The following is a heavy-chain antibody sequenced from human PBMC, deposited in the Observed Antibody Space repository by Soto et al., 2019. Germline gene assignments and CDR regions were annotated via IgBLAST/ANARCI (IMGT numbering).Heavy chain of an antibody. CDR1: GGSISSSSYY. J-gene: IGHJ4*02. Sequence: QLQLQESGPGLVKPSETLSLTCTVSGGSISSSSYYWGWIRQPPGKGLEWIGSIYYSGSTYYNPSLKSRVTISVDTSKNQFSLKLSSVTAADTAVYYCATRGYSRYDTTGHFDYWGQRTLVTVSS. D-gene: IGHD5-12*01. V-gene: IGHV4-39*01. CDR3: ATRGYSRYDTTGHFDY. CDR2: IYYSGST.